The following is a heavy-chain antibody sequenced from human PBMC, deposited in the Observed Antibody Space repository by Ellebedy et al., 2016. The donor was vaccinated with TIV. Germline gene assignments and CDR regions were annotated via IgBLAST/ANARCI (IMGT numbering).Heavy chain of an antibody. V-gene: IGHV3-13*01. D-gene: IGHD2/OR15-2a*01. Sequence: GESLKISCDASGFIFSNYDMHWVRQVAGKGLEWVSGFGIGGDAYYRASVRGRFTISREDAKSSLFLQMNSLRAEDTAVYYCARAGEYCDFPQNCYAMDVWGQGTTVTVS. CDR2: FGIGGDA. J-gene: IGHJ6*02. CDR3: ARAGEYCDFPQNCYAMDV. CDR1: GFIFSNYD.